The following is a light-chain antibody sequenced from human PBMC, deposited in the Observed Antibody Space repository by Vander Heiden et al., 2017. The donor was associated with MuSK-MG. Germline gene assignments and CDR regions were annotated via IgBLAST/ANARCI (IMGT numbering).Light chain of an antibody. J-gene: IGKJ4*01. Sequence: EIVMTQSPATLSVSPGGRAILSCRASQSVSTNLAWYQQKPGQAPRLLIYGASTSATGTPARFSGNGSGTDFTLTISSLQSEDSAVYYCLHDNYVPLTFGGGTKVXI. V-gene: IGKV3-15*01. CDR3: LHDNYVPLT. CDR1: QSVSTN. CDR2: GAS.